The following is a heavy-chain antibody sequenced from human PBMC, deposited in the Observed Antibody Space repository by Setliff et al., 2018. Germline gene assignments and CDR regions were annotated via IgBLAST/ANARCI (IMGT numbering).Heavy chain of an antibody. Sequence: GSGPTLVNPTPTLTLTCTFSGFSLSTSGVGVGWIRQPPGKALEWLALIYWNDDKRYSPSLKSRLTITKDTSKNQVVLTMTNMDPVDTATYYCAHRLDYYDSSGYYNWFDPWGQGTLVTVPS. CDR2: IYWNDDK. J-gene: IGHJ5*02. V-gene: IGHV2-5*01. CDR3: AHRLDYYDSSGYYNWFDP. D-gene: IGHD3-22*01. CDR1: GFSLSTSGVG.